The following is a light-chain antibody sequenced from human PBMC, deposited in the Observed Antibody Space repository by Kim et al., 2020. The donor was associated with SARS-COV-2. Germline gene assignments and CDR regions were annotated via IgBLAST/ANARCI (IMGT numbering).Light chain of an antibody. V-gene: IGLV3-25*03. CDR1: ALPKEY. CDR3: QSADSTRTYVV. Sequence: PGQTARITCSGDALPKEYAYWYHQKPGQAPVLVIYRDKERPSGIPERFSGSTSGTTVTLTISGVQAEDEAAYYCQSADSTRTYVVFGGGTQLTVL. CDR2: RDK. J-gene: IGLJ2*01.